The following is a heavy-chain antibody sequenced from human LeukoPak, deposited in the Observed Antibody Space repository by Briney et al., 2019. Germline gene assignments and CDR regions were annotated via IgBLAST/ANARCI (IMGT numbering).Heavy chain of an antibody. J-gene: IGHJ4*02. Sequence: GGSLRLSCAASGFTFSSYGMHWVRQAPGKGLEWVAAISYDGSNKYYADSVKGRFTISRDNSKNTLYLQMNSLRAEDTAVYYCAKDFDAYSYGSAADYWGQGTLVTVSS. D-gene: IGHD5-18*01. CDR1: GFTFSSYG. CDR3: AKDFDAYSYGSAADY. V-gene: IGHV3-30*18. CDR2: ISYDGSNK.